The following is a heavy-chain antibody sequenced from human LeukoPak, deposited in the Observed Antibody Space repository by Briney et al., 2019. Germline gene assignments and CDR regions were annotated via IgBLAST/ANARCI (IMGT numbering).Heavy chain of an antibody. J-gene: IGHJ4*02. CDR2: ISSYSSYI. V-gene: IGHV3-21*01. CDR3: AKPVAGDRYFDY. D-gene: IGHD3-16*01. CDR1: GFTFDDYT. Sequence: GGSLRLSCAASGFTFDDYTMHWVRQATGKGLEWVSPISSYSSYIYYADSVRGRFTISRDNAKNSLYLQMNSLRAADTAVYYCAKPVAGDRYFDYWGQGTLVTVSS.